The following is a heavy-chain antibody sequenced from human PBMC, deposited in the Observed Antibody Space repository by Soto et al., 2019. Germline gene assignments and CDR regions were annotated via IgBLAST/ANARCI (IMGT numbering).Heavy chain of an antibody. J-gene: IGHJ5*02. CDR2: IYYSGGT. CDR1: GGSISSGDYY. CDR3: DRLVQRLQGRWFDP. D-gene: IGHD6-25*01. Sequence: QVQLQESGPGLVKPSQTLSLTCTVSGGSISSGDYYWSCIRQPPGKGMEWLGYIYYSGGTYYNPSLKSRVTITVDPSKNQSSLKLSTVTAADPAVYYCDRLVQRLQGRWFDPWGQGTLVTVSS. V-gene: IGHV4-30-4*01.